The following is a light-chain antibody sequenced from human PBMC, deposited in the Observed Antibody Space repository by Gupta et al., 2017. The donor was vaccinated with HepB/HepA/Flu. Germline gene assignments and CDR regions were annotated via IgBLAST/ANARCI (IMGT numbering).Light chain of an antibody. V-gene: IGKV3-11*01. Sequence: EIVLTQSPATLSLSPGERATLSCRASQSVSSYLAWYQQKPGQAPRLLIYDASNRATGIPARFSGSGSGKDXTLTISXREQEDFAVYYCQQRSNWPPITFGXGTQLEIK. CDR1: QSVSSY. CDR2: DAS. J-gene: IGKJ5*01. CDR3: QQRSNWPPIT.